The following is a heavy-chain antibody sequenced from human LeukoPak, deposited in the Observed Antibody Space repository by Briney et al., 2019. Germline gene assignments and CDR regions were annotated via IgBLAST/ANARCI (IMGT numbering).Heavy chain of an antibody. CDR1: GFTFSIYG. CDR3: ARGSDVLRFLEWLSRPYGMDV. Sequence: PGGSLRLSCAACGFTFSIYGMHWVRQAPGKGLEWVAVIWYDGSNKYYADSVKGRFTISRDNSKNTLYLQMNSLRAEDTAVYYCARGSDVLRFLEWLSRPYGMDVWGQGTTVTVSS. J-gene: IGHJ6*02. V-gene: IGHV3-33*01. CDR2: IWYDGSNK. D-gene: IGHD3-3*01.